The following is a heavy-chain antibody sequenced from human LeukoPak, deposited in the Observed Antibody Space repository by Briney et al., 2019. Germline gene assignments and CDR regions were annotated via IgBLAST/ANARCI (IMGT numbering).Heavy chain of an antibody. V-gene: IGHV1-2*02. CDR2: INPNSGGT. D-gene: IGHD3-9*01. J-gene: IGHJ4*02. Sequence: ASVKVSCKASGYTFNGYYVHWVRQAPGQGLKWMGWINPNSGGTNYAQKFQGRVTMTRDTSISTAYMELSRLRSDDTAVYYCARVLYDILTGYPTLDYWGQGTLVTVSS. CDR1: GYTFNGYY. CDR3: ARVLYDILTGYPTLDY.